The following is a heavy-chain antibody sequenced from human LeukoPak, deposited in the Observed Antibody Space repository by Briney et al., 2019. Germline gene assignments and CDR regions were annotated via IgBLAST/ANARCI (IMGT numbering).Heavy chain of an antibody. J-gene: IGHJ4*02. CDR1: GYSFTNYW. V-gene: IGHV5-51*01. Sequence: RGESLKISCKGSGYSFTNYWIAWVRQMPGKGLEWMGIIYPGDSDTRYSPSFQGQVTISADKSISTAYLQWSSLKPSDTAMYYCARRRGSGWYSVDYWGQGTLVTVSS. D-gene: IGHD6-19*01. CDR3: ARRRGSGWYSVDY. CDR2: IYPGDSDT.